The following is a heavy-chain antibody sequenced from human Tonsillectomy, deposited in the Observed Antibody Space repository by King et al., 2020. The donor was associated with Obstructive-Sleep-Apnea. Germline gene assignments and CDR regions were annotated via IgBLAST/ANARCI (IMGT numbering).Heavy chain of an antibody. V-gene: IGHV3-23*04. CDR1: GFTFSSYA. CDR2: ISGSGGST. J-gene: IGHJ3*02. Sequence: VQLVESGGGLVQPGGSLRLSCAASGFTFSSYAMSWVRQAPGKGLEWVSAISGSGGSTYYAVSVKGRFTISRDNSKNTLYLQMNSLRAEDTAVYYCAKDQGTCGGDCSDAFDIWGQGTMVTVSS. CDR3: AKDQGTCGGDCSDAFDI. D-gene: IGHD2-21*02.